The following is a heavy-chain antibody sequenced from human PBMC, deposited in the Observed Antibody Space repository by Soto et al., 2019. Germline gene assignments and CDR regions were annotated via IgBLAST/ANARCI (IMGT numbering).Heavy chain of an antibody. CDR1: GGTFSSYA. J-gene: IGHJ5*02. CDR3: ARYYDILTGYYRNWFDP. D-gene: IGHD3-9*01. Sequence: QVQLVQSGAEVKKPGSSVKVSCKASGGTFSSYAISWVRQAPGQGLEWMGGIIHIFGTANYAQKFQGRVTITADKSTSTAYMELSSLRSEDTAVYYCARYYDILTGYYRNWFDPWGQGTLVTVSS. CDR2: IIHIFGTA. V-gene: IGHV1-69*06.